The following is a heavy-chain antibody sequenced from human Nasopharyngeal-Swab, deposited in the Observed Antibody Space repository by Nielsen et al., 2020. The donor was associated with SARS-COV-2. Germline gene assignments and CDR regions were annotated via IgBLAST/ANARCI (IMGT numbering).Heavy chain of an antibody. D-gene: IGHD2-15*01. V-gene: IGHV3-9*01. CDR3: AKDRRPVNRGYYIHY. J-gene: IGHJ4*02. CDR2: ITWHSGGL. Sequence: GGSLRLSCVASGFTFDDYAMHWVRQAQGKGLEWVSGITWHSGGLAYADSVKGRFTISRDNAKNSLYLQMNSLRAEDTALYYCAKDRRPVNRGYYIHYWGQGTLVTVSS. CDR1: GFTFDDYA.